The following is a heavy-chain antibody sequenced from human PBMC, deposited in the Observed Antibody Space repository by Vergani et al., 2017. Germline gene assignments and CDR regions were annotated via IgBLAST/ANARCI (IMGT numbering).Heavy chain of an antibody. D-gene: IGHD6-13*01. CDR3: ASNRAAAGNSPFDY. J-gene: IGHJ4*02. CDR1: GFTFSDFS. Sequence: VQLVESGGGLVKPGGSLRLSCAASGFTFSDFSMSWVRQAPGKGLEWVAFIGSSGPYINYADSVKGRFIISRDNTNNSLFLQLRSLRAEDAAVYYCASNRAAAGNSPFDYWGQGTLVTVSS. V-gene: IGHV3-21*06. CDR2: IGSSGPYI.